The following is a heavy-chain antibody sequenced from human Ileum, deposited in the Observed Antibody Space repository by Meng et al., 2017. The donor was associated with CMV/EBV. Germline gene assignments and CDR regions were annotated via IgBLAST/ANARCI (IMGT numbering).Heavy chain of an antibody. D-gene: IGHD2-2*01. CDR3: ATAGQYRLDN. Sequence: GGSVGWLFPPGGSLSLSWAAAGFTFSTYWMHWVRQGPGEGLVWVSRMNSDGSTTDYADSVKGRFTISRDNAKNTLYLQMNSLRVDDTAVYYCATAGQYRLDNWGHGTLVTVSS. CDR2: MNSDGSTT. V-gene: IGHV3-74*01. J-gene: IGHJ4*01. CDR1: GFTFSTYW.